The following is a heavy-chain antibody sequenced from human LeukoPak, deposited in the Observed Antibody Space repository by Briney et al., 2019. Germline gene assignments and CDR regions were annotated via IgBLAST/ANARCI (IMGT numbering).Heavy chain of an antibody. CDR2: ISGSGGST. CDR3: AKDPGGYSYGPQLDY. Sequence: GGXLXXSXXXSXXXXXSYAXSWVRQAPGKGLEWVSAISGSGGSTYYADSVKGRFTISRDNSKNTLYLQMNSLRAEDTAVYYCAKDPGGYSYGPQLDYWGQGTLVTVSS. V-gene: IGHV3-23*01. CDR1: XXXXXSYA. J-gene: IGHJ4*02. D-gene: IGHD5-18*01.